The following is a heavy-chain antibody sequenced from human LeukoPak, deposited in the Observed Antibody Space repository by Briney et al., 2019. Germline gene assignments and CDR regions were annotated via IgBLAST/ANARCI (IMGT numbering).Heavy chain of an antibody. D-gene: IGHD6-6*01. Sequence: PSGTLSLTCTVSGGSISSYYWSWIRQPPGKGLEWIGYIYTSGSTNYNPSLKSRVTISVDTSKNQFSLKLSSVTAADTAVYYCARLAPYSSSLDYWGQGTLVTVSS. V-gene: IGHV4-4*09. CDR3: ARLAPYSSSLDY. CDR1: GGSISSYY. CDR2: IYTSGST. J-gene: IGHJ4*02.